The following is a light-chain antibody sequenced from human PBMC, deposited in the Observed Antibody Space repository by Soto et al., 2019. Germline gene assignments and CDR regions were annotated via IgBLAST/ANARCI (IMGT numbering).Light chain of an antibody. Sequence: DIQMTQSPSSVSASVGDRVTITCRASQDINRWLAWYQQKPGKAPKLLIYTASSLQSGVPSRFSGSGSGTDFTHTISSLQPEDFASYYCLQAKAFPLTLCQGTTVEIK. CDR3: LQAKAFPLT. J-gene: IGKJ1*01. CDR1: QDINRW. V-gene: IGKV1-12*01. CDR2: TAS.